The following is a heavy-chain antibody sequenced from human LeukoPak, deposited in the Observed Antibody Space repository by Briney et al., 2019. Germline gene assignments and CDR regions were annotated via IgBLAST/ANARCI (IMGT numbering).Heavy chain of an antibody. D-gene: IGHD3-9*01. CDR3: AAGVLRYFDWLPKPYYFDY. CDR2: IYTSGST. V-gene: IGHV4-4*07. CDR1: VDSISNYY. J-gene: IGHJ4*02. Sequence: SETLSLTCTVSVDSISNYYWSWIRQPAGKGLEWIGRIYTSGSTNYNPSLKSRVTMSVDTSKNQFSLKLSSVTAADTAVYYCAAGVLRYFDWLPKPYYFDYWGQGTLVTVSS.